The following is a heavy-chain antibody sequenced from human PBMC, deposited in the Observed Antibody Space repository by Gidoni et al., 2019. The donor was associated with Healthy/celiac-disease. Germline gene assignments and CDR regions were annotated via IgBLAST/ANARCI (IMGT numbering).Heavy chain of an antibody. CDR2: ISGSGGST. V-gene: IGHV3-23*01. CDR3: ATGEGDIVVVPAATFDY. CDR1: GFTFSSYA. Sequence: EVQLLESGGGLVQPGGSLRLACAASGFTFSSYAMSWVRQAPGKGLEWVSAISGSGGSTYYADSVKGRFTISRDNSKNTLYLQMNSLRAEDTAVYYCATGEGDIVVVPAATFDYWGQGTLVTVSS. D-gene: IGHD2-2*01. J-gene: IGHJ4*02.